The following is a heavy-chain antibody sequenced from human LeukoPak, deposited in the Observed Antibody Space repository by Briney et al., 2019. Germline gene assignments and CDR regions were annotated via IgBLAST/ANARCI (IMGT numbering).Heavy chain of an antibody. Sequence: PSETLSLTCAVYGGSFSGYYWSWIRQPPGKGLEWIGEINHSGSTNYNPSLKSRVAISVDTSKNQFSLKLSSVIAADTAMYYCARSKDGSGFAAYWGQGTQVTVSS. CDR1: GGSFSGYY. J-gene: IGHJ4*02. CDR2: INHSGST. V-gene: IGHV4-34*01. CDR3: ARSKDGSGFAAY. D-gene: IGHD3-22*01.